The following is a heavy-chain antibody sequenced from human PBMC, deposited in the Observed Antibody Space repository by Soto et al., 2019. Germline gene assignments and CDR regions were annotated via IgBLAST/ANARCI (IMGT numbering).Heavy chain of an antibody. CDR3: AKGYYYDSSGYYEVGYYFDY. D-gene: IGHD3-22*01. CDR1: GFTFSSYG. J-gene: IGHJ4*02. CDR2: IWYDGSNK. Sequence: PVGSLRLSCAASGFTFSSYGMHWVRQAPGKGLEWVAVIWYDGSNKYYADSVKGRFTISRDNSKNTLYLQMNSLRAEDTAVYYCAKGYYYDSSGYYEVGYYFDYWGQGTLVTVSS. V-gene: IGHV3-33*06.